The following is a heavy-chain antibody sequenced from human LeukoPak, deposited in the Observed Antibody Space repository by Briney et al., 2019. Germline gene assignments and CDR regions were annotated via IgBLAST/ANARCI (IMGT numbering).Heavy chain of an antibody. CDR1: GYSFTSYW. Sequence: GESLKISCKGSGYSFTSYWIGWVRQMPGKGLEWMGTIYPGDSDTRYSPSFQGQVTISADKSISTAYLQWSSLKASDTAMYYCARRVAVAGTGDAFDIWGQGTMVTVSS. D-gene: IGHD6-19*01. J-gene: IGHJ3*02. V-gene: IGHV5-51*01. CDR2: IYPGDSDT. CDR3: ARRVAVAGTGDAFDI.